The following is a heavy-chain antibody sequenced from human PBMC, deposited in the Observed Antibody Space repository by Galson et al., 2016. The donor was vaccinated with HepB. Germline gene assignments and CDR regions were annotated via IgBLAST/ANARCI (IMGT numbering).Heavy chain of an antibody. CDR3: RTVKFCSGGSCYTGNFDY. D-gene: IGHD2-15*01. CDR2: FDPDDGEA. CDR1: QYTLSELS. Sequence: SVKVSCKVPQYTLSELSIHWLRQAPGKGLEWMGGFDPDDGEAFYAQNFQDRLTMTEDTSTDTAYMELSSLTSEDTAVYYCRTVKFCSGGSCYTGNFDYWGQGTLITVSS. V-gene: IGHV1-24*01. J-gene: IGHJ4*02.